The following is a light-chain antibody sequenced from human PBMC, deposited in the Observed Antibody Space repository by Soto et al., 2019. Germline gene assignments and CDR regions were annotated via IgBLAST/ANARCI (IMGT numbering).Light chain of an antibody. CDR2: DVS. V-gene: IGLV2-14*03. Sequence: QSALTQPASVSGSPGQSITISCTGTSSDIGGYNYVSWYQQHPGKVPKLIIYDVSNRPSGVSNRFSGSKSGNAASLTISGPQAGDEAYYYCTSYPSTRPLYVSGPGPKPT. CDR3: TSYPSTRPLYV. CDR1: SSDIGGYNY. J-gene: IGLJ1*01.